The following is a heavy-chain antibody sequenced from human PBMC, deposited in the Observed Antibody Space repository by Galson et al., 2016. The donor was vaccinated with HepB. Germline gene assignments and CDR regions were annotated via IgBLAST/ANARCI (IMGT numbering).Heavy chain of an antibody. CDR1: GFTFSSNY. V-gene: IGHV3-23*01. D-gene: IGHD2-2*01. Sequence: SLRLSCAASGFTFSSNYMRWVRQAPGKGLEWVSAISGSGANTDYADSVKGRFTVSRDNSKNTLYLQMNSLRAEDTAIYYCAKAGYCSSTSCYAFDYWGQGTLVTVSS. CDR3: AKAGYCSSTSCYAFDY. J-gene: IGHJ4*02. CDR2: ISGSGANT.